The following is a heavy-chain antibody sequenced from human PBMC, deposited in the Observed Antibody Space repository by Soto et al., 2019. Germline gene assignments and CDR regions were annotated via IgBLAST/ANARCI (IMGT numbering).Heavy chain of an antibody. J-gene: IGHJ4*02. CDR1: GGSISSGGYY. D-gene: IGHD3-10*01. CDR3: ARDTLGVGLLGDY. CDR2: IYYSGST. Sequence: TLSLTCTVSGGSISSGGYYWSWIRQHPGKGLEWIGYIYYSGSTYYNPSLKSRVTISVDTSKNQFSLKLSSVTAADTAVYYCARDTLGVGLLGDYWGQGTLVTVSS. V-gene: IGHV4-31*03.